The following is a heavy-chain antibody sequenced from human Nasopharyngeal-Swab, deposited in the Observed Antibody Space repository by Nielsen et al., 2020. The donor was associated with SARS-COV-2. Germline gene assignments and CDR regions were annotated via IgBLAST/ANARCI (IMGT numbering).Heavy chain of an antibody. V-gene: IGHV4-59*12. D-gene: IGHD2-21*02. CDR3: ARARRNFVVVSAFDY. CDR2: IYYSGGA. Sequence: WIRQPPGKGLEWIGYIYYSGGANYNLSLKSRVTISVDTSKNQFSLKLSSVTAADTAVYYCARARRNFVVVSAFDYWGQGTLVTVSS. J-gene: IGHJ4*02.